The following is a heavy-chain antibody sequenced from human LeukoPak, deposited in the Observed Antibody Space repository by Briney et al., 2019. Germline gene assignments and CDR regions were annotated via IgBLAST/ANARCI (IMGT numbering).Heavy chain of an antibody. CDR1: GFTFSSYG. Sequence: PGGSLRLSCAASGFTFSSYGMHWVRQAPGKGLEWVAVIWYDGSNKYYADSVKGRFTISRDNSKNTLYLQMNSLRAEDTAVYYCAREDLAYCGGDCYPYFDYWGQGTLVTVFS. V-gene: IGHV3-33*01. CDR2: IWYDGSNK. D-gene: IGHD2-21*02. CDR3: AREDLAYCGGDCYPYFDY. J-gene: IGHJ4*02.